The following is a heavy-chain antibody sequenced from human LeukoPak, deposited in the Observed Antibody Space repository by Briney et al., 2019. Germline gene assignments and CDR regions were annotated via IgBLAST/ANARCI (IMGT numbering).Heavy chain of an antibody. CDR1: GGSISSGGYY. V-gene: IGHV4-30-2*01. J-gene: IGHJ4*02. CDR2: INHSGST. D-gene: IGHD6-19*01. Sequence: SQTLSLTCTVSGGSISSGGYYWSWIRQPPGKGLEWIGEINHSGSTNYNPSLKSRVTISVDTSKNQFSLKLSSVTAADTAVYYCARGWEGSGWFDYWGQGTLVTVSS. CDR3: ARGWEGSGWFDY.